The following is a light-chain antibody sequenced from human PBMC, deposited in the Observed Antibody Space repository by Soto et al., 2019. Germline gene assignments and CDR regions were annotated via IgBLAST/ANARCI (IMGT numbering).Light chain of an antibody. J-gene: IGKJ5*01. V-gene: IGKV3-20*01. Sequence: EIVLTQPGTLSLSPGERATLSCRASQTISYSYLAWYQQKPGQAPRLLIYGASSRATGIPDGFSGSGSGTDLTLTISRLEPEDFAVYYCQQYGSSLITFGQGTRLEIK. CDR1: QTISYSY. CDR3: QQYGSSLIT. CDR2: GAS.